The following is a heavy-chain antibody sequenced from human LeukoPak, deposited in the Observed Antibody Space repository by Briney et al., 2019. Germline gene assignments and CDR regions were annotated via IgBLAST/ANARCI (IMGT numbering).Heavy chain of an antibody. CDR3: ARPYCSGGSCYIDH. V-gene: IGHV4-59*04. CDR2: IYYSGST. J-gene: IGHJ4*02. Sequence: PSETLSLTCTVSGGSISSYYWSWIRQPPGKGLEWIGSIYYSGSTYYNPSLKSRVTMSVDTSRNQFSLKLSSVTAADTAVYYCARPYCSGGSCYIDHWGQRTLVTVSS. D-gene: IGHD2-15*01. CDR1: GGSISSYY.